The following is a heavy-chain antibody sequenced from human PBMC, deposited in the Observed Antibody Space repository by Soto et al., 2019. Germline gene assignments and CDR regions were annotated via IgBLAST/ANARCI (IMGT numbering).Heavy chain of an antibody. CDR3: ARPLLGTGHNWFDP. V-gene: IGHV4-39*01. CDR2: IYYSGST. Sequence: SETLSLTCTVSGGSISSSSYYWGWIRQPPGKGLEWIGSIYYSGSTYYNPSLKSRVTISVDTSKNQFSLKLSSVTAADTAVYYCARPLLGTGHNWFDPWGQGTLVTVSS. CDR1: GGSISSSSYY. J-gene: IGHJ5*02.